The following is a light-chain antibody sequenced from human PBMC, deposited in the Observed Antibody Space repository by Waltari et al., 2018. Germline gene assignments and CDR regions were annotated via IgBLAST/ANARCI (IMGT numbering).Light chain of an antibody. CDR3: SAWDSSLSANV. Sequence: QAGLTQPPSVSKGLRPTATLTCTGNSNNVGNQGADWLQQHQGHPPKLLSYRNNNRPSGISERFSASRSGNTASLTITGLQPEDEADYYCSAWDSSLSANVFGSGTKVTVL. CDR1: SNNVGNQG. J-gene: IGLJ6*01. V-gene: IGLV10-54*04. CDR2: RNN.